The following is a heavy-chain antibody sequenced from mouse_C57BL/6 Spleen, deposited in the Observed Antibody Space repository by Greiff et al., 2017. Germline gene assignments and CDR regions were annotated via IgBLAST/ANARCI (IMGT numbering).Heavy chain of an antibody. CDR2: IHPNSGST. J-gene: IGHJ2*01. Sequence: QVQLKQPGAELVKPGASVKLSCKASGYTFTSYWMHWVKQRPGQGLEWIGMIHPNSGSTNYNEKFKSKATLTVDKSSSTAYMRLSSLTSEDSAVYYCARSYYGSSYIYFDYWGQGTTLTVSS. CDR1: GYTFTSYW. D-gene: IGHD1-1*01. V-gene: IGHV1-64*01. CDR3: ARSYYGSSYIYFDY.